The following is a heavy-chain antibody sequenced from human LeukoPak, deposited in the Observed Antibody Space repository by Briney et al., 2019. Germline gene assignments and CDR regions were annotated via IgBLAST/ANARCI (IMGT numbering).Heavy chain of an antibody. CDR2: INDVGSDS. D-gene: IGHD6-19*01. J-gene: IGHJ4*02. Sequence: GSLRLSCAASGFTFSAYWMHWVRQAPGKGLVWVGRINDVGSDSTYVDSVKGRFTISRDNAKNTLYLQMNNLRAEDTAVYYCAGVKVAGTRSFDYWGQGTLATVSS. CDR3: AGVKVAGTRSFDY. CDR1: GFTFSAYW. V-gene: IGHV3-74*01.